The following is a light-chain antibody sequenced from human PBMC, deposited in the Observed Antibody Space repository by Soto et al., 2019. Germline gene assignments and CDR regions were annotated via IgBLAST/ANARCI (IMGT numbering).Light chain of an antibody. Sequence: EIVLTQSPGTLSLSPGERATLSCRASQSVSSNYLAWYQQKPGQAPRPLIYGASSRATGIPDRFSGSGAGTHLTLTISRLEPEDFAVYYCQQYGSSPWTFCQGTKVEIK. CDR3: QQYGSSPWT. J-gene: IGKJ1*01. CDR1: QSVSSNY. V-gene: IGKV3-20*01. CDR2: GAS.